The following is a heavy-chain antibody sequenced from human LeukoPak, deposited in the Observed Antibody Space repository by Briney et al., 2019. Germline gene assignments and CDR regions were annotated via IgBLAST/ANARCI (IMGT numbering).Heavy chain of an antibody. CDR2: INHSGST. J-gene: IGHJ5*02. Sequence: KPSETLSLTCAVYGGSFSGYYWSWIRQPPGKGLEWIGEINHSGSTNYNPSLKSRVTISVDTSKNQFSLKLSSVTAADTAVYYCARHGRFVGWFDPWGQGTLVTVSS. CDR3: ARHGRFVGWFDP. D-gene: IGHD5-24*01. CDR1: GGSFSGYY. V-gene: IGHV4-34*01.